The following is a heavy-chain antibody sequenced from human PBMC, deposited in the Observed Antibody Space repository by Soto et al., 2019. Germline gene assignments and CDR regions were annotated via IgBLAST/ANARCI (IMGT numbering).Heavy chain of an antibody. Sequence: ASVKVSCKASGHSFTRPSDYMHWVRQAPGQGLEWVGIINLSDGSTSYAQRSQGRVTMTTDTSTSTAYMELRSLRSDDTAVYYCARDGSYDSSGSTYFDYWGQGTLVTVSS. CDR3: ARDGSYDSSGSTYFDY. CDR1: GHSFTRPSDY. J-gene: IGHJ4*02. V-gene: IGHV1-46*01. CDR2: INLSDGST. D-gene: IGHD3-22*01.